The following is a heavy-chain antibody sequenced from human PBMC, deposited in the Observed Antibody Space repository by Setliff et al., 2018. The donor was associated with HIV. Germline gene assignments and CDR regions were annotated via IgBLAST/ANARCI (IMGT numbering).Heavy chain of an antibody. Sequence: PSETLPLTCSASGDSISSGSYYWSWIRLPAGKGLEWIGYIYYSGSTNYNPSLKSRVTISVDTSKNQFSLKLSSVTAADTAVYYCARQITMVRGVYQPYYYYYMDVWGKGTTVTVSS. D-gene: IGHD3-10*01. V-gene: IGHV4-61*10. J-gene: IGHJ6*03. CDR3: ARQITMVRGVYQPYYYYYMDV. CDR2: IYYSGST. CDR1: GDSISSGSYY.